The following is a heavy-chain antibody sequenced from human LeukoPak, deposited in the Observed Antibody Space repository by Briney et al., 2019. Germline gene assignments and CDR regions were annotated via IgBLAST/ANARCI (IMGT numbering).Heavy chain of an antibody. CDR1: GFTFSSYA. Sequence: PGGSLRLSCAASGFTFSSYAMSWVRQAPGKGLEWVSAISGSGGSTYYADSVKGRFTISRDNSKNTLYLQMNSLRAEDTAVYYCAKCSGWYYCYGMDVWGQGTTVTVSS. J-gene: IGHJ6*02. D-gene: IGHD6-19*01. V-gene: IGHV3-23*01. CDR3: AKCSGWYYCYGMDV. CDR2: ISGSGGST.